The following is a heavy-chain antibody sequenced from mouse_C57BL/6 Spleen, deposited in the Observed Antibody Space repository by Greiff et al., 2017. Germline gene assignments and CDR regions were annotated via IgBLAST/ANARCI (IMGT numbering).Heavy chain of an antibody. D-gene: IGHD1-1*01. V-gene: IGHV1-81*01. J-gene: IGHJ2*01. CDR1: GYTFTSYG. CDR3: ATYGSSYNDY. CDR2: IFPRSGNT. Sequence: QVQLQQSGAELARPGASVKLSCKASGYTFTSYGISWVKQRTGQGLEWIGEIFPRSGNTYYNEKFKGMATLTADKYSSTAYMELRSLTSEDSAVYFCATYGSSYNDYWGQGTTLTVSS.